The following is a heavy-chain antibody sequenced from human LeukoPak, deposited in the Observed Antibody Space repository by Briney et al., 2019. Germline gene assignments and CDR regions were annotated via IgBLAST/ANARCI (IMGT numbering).Heavy chain of an antibody. J-gene: IGHJ4*02. CDR2: ISSSTSYM. V-gene: IGHV3-21*01. D-gene: IGHD1-26*01. CDR3: ARGPFSGSFLDY. CDR1: GFTFSSYS. Sequence: GGSLRLSCAASGFTFSSYSMNWVRQAPGKGLEWVSSISSSTSYMYYAASVKGRFTISRDNAKNSLYLQMNSLRAEDTAVYYCARGPFSGSFLDYWGQGTLVTVSS.